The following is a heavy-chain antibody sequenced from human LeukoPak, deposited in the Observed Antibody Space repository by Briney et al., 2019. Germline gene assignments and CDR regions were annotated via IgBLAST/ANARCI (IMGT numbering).Heavy chain of an antibody. CDR2: ISSSSSYI. CDR3: AREGDGYNSIDY. D-gene: IGHD5-24*01. V-gene: IGHV3-21*01. Sequence: GGSLRLSCAASGLAFSSYNMNWVRQAPGKGLEWVSSISSSSSYIYYADSVKGRFTISRDNAKNSLYLQMNSLRAEDTAVYYCAREGDGYNSIDYWGQGTLVTVSS. CDR1: GLAFSSYN. J-gene: IGHJ4*02.